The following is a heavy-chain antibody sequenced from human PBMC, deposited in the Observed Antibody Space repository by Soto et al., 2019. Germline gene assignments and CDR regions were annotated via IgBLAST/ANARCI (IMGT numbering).Heavy chain of an antibody. V-gene: IGHV1-69*01. Sequence: QVQLVQSGAEVKKPGSSVKVSCKASGGTFSSYAISWVRQAPGQGLEWMGGIIPIFGTANYAQKFQGRVTITADESTSTAYMELSSLRSEDTAVYYCARADVTTVTTTYYYYGMDVWGQGTTVTVSS. D-gene: IGHD4-17*01. CDR3: ARADVTTVTTTYYYYGMDV. CDR1: GGTFSSYA. CDR2: IIPIFGTA. J-gene: IGHJ6*02.